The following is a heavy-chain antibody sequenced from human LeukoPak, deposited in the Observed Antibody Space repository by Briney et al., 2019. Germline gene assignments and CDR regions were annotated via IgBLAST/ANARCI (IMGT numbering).Heavy chain of an antibody. Sequence: HPGGSLRLSCAASGFTFGNYGMNWVGQAQGKGREGLANIKQDGSEKYYVDSVKGRFTISRDNAENSLYLQMSSLRVDDTAVYFCVRDGEDAWNDWDYWGQGTLVTVSS. J-gene: IGHJ4*02. CDR2: IKQDGSEK. CDR3: VRDGEDAWNDWDY. CDR1: GFTFGNYG. D-gene: IGHD1-1*01. V-gene: IGHV3-7*03.